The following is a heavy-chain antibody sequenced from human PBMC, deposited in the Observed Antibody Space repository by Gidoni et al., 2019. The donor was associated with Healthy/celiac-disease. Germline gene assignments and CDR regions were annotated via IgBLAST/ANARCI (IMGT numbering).Heavy chain of an antibody. J-gene: IGHJ2*01. D-gene: IGHD4-17*01. CDR3: ARDADYGDPVVWYFDL. CDR2: IYTSGST. Sequence: QVQLQESGPGLVKPSQTLSLPCTVSGGSISSGSYYWSWIRQPAGKGLEWIGRIYTSGSTNHNPSLKSRVTISVDTSKNQFSLKLSSVTAADTAVYYCARDADYGDPVVWYFDLWGRGTLVTVSS. V-gene: IGHV4-61*02. CDR1: GGSISSGSYY.